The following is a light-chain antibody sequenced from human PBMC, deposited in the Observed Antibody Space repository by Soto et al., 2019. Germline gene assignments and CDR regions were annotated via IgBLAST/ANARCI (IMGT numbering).Light chain of an antibody. CDR3: QQYNSYSPA. J-gene: IGKJ1*01. CDR1: QSISSTQ. V-gene: IGKV3-20*01. CDR2: GAS. Sequence: EIVLTQSPGTLSLSPVERATLSGMASQSISSTQLVWYQQKPGQAPTLLIFGASSRATGIPDRFSGSGSGTEFTLTISSLQPDDFATYYCQQYNSYSPAFGQGTKVDIK.